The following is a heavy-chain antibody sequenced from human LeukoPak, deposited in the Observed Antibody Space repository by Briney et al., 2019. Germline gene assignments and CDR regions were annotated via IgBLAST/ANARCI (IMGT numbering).Heavy chain of an antibody. Sequence: GGSLRLSCAASGFTFSSYAMHWVRQAPGKGLEWVAVISYDGSNKYYADSVKGRFTISRDNSKNTLYLQMNSLRAEDTAVYYCARDTSLRIMDIWGQGTMVTVSS. CDR3: ARDTSLRIMDI. D-gene: IGHD1-14*01. CDR1: GFTFSSYA. CDR2: ISYDGSNK. J-gene: IGHJ3*02. V-gene: IGHV3-30*04.